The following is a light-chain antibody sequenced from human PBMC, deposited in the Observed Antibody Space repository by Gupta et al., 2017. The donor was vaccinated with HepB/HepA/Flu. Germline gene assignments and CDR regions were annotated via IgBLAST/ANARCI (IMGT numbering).Light chain of an antibody. CDR2: AAS. J-gene: IGKJ5*01. V-gene: IGKV1-39*01. CDR1: QSISSY. Sequence: DIQMTQSPSSLSASVGDRVTITCRASQSISSYLNWYQQKPGKAPKLLIYAASSLQSGVPSRFSGSGYGTDFTLTISSRQPEDFATYYCQQSYSTPSITFGQGTQLEIK. CDR3: QQSYSTPSIT.